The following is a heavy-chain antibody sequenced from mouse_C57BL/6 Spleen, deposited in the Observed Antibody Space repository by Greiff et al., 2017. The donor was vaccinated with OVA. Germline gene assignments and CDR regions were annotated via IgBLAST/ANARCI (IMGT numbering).Heavy chain of an antibody. D-gene: IGHD2-4*01. Sequence: VQLKESGPGLAKPSQTLSLTCSVTGYSITSDYWNWIRKFPGNKLEYMGYISYSGSTYYNPSLKSRISITRNTSKNQYYLQLNSVTTEDTATYYGARYSSYDYDGDWAMDYWGQGTSVTVSS. CDR3: ARYSSYDYDGDWAMDY. CDR1: GYSITSDY. V-gene: IGHV3-8*01. CDR2: ISYSGST. J-gene: IGHJ4*01.